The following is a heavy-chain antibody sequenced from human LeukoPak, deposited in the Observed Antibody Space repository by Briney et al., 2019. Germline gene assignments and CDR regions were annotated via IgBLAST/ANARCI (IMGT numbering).Heavy chain of an antibody. CDR1: GFTVSSNY. V-gene: IGHV3-66*01. Sequence: GGSLRLSCAASGFTVSSNYMSWVRQAPGKGLEWVSVIYSGGSTYYADSVKGRFTISRDNSKNTLYLQMNSLRAEDTAVYYCARVFLIDAFDIWGQGTMVTVSS. CDR3: ARVFLIDAFDI. J-gene: IGHJ3*02. CDR2: IYSGGST. D-gene: IGHD3-3*01.